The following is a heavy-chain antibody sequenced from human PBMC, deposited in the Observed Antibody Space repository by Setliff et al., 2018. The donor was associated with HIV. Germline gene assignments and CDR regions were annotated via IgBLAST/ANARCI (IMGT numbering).Heavy chain of an antibody. CDR1: GFSISTNYY. CDR2: IYHSGST. V-gene: IGHV4-38-2*01. D-gene: IGHD6-25*01. CDR3: ARTPEGAAVFDY. J-gene: IGHJ4*02. Sequence: SETLSLTCAVSGFSISTNYYWGWIRQPPGKGLDWIGSIYHSGSTYYNPSLKSRVTISVDTSKNQFSLELSSVTAADTAIFYCARTPEGAAVFDYWGQGTLVTVSS.